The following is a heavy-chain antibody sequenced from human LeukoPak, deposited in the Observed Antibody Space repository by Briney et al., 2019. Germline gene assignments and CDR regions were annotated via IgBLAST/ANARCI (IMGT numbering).Heavy chain of an antibody. J-gene: IGHJ4*02. CDR2: INPSGGST. D-gene: IGHD3-22*01. CDR1: GYTFTSCY. Sequence: GASVKVSCKASGYTFTSCYMHWVRQAPGQGLEWMGIINPSGGSTSYAQKFQGRVTMTRDTSTSTVYMELSSLRSEDTAVYYCARVKGYYDSSGYLIDYWGQGTLVTVSS. V-gene: IGHV1-46*01. CDR3: ARVKGYYDSSGYLIDY.